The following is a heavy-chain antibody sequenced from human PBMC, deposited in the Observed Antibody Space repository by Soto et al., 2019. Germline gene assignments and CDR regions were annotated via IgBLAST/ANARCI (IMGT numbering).Heavy chain of an antibody. D-gene: IGHD5-12*01. V-gene: IGHV4-59*08. CDR2: IYYSGST. J-gene: IGHJ5*02. Sequence: PSETLSLTCAVSGGSISSYYWSWIRQPPGKGLEWIGYIYYSGSTNYNPSLKSRVTISVDTSKNQFSLKLSSVTAADTAVYYCASPKIAFYDRFAPPAQGTLVPVPS. CDR1: GGSISSYY. CDR3: ASPKIAFYDRFAP.